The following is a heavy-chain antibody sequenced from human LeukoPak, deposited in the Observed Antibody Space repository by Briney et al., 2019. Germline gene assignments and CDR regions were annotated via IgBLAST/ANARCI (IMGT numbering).Heavy chain of an antibody. J-gene: IGHJ5*02. CDR2: IYYTGST. CDR3: ARVPDDDIAAAGTLWFDP. CDR1: GGSVSSGSYY. Sequence: SETLSLTCTVSGGSVSSGSYYWTWIRQPPGKGLEWIGFIYYTGSTDYNPSLKSRLAMSLDTSKNQFSLKLSSVTAADTAVYYCARVPDDDIAAAGTLWFDPWGQGTLVTVSS. D-gene: IGHD6-13*01. V-gene: IGHV4-61*01.